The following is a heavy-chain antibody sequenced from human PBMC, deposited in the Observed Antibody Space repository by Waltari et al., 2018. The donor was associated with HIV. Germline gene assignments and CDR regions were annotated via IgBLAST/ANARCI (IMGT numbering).Heavy chain of an antibody. CDR1: GGSISSGYYY. CDR3: ARALDYYESGSFPWWFFDL. J-gene: IGHJ2*01. CDR2: VYTSGIT. V-gene: IGHV4-61*02. Sequence: QVQLRASGPGLVKPSQTLSLTCTVSGGSISSGYYYWRWIRQPAGKGLEWIGRVYTSGITNYIPSLKSRVTISVDTSNNQFSLKLSSVTAADTAVYYCARALDYYESGSFPWWFFDLWGRGTLVTVTS. D-gene: IGHD3-10*01.